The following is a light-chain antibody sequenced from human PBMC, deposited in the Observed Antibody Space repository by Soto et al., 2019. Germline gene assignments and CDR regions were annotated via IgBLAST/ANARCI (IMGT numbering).Light chain of an antibody. V-gene: IGKV1-6*01. CDR3: LQDYDYPLT. Sequence: AIQMTQSPSSLSASVGDRVTITCRARQGIRNDLGWYQQKPGKAPKLLIYATSTLQSGVPSRFSGSGSGTDFTLTIGSLQPEDFATYYCLQDYDYPLTFGGGTKVEIK. CDR2: ATS. J-gene: IGKJ4*01. CDR1: QGIRND.